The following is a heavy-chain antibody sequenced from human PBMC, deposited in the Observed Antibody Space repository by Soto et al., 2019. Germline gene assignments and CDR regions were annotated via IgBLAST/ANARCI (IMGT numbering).Heavy chain of an antibody. V-gene: IGHV4-31*03. CDR2: ISYRGST. D-gene: IGHD6-13*01. CDR1: GGSISSGYYH. J-gene: IGHJ5*02. Sequence: QVQLQESGPGLVQPSQTLSLTCTVSGGSISSGYYHWSWIRQHPGKGLEWIGHISYRGSTYYNPSLEGRVIVSVDTSESQFSLRLTSVTAADTAVYYCARVPDSSSWSRFDPWGQGTLVTVSS. CDR3: ARVPDSSSWSRFDP.